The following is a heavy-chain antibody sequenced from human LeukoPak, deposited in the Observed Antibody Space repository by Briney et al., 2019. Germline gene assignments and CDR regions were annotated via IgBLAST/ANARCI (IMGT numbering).Heavy chain of an antibody. D-gene: IGHD3-22*01. Sequence: PSETLSLTCTVSGGSIGSSNWWSWVRQPPGKGLEWIGEVYHSGSTTYNSSLKSRVTISVDTSKNQFSLKLSSVTAADTAVYYCARYYDSSGGLDCWGQGTLVTVSS. CDR2: VYHSGST. V-gene: IGHV4-4*02. J-gene: IGHJ4*02. CDR3: ARYYDSSGGLDC. CDR1: GGSIGSSNW.